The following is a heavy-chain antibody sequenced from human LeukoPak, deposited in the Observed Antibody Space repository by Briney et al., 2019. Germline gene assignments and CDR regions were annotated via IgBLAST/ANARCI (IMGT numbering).Heavy chain of an antibody. D-gene: IGHD6-13*01. V-gene: IGHV3-11*01. CDR1: GFTFSDYY. J-gene: IGHJ6*02. CDR3: TTLWDSSSWYRTDV. CDR2: ISSSGSTI. Sequence: GGSLRLSCAASGFTFSDYYMSWIRQAPGKGLEWVSYISSSGSTIYYADSVKGRFTISRDNAKNSLYLQMNSLRAEDTAVYFCTTLWDSSSWYRTDVWSQGTTVTVSS.